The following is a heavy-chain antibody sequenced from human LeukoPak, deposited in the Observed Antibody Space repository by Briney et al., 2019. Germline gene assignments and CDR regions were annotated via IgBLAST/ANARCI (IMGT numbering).Heavy chain of an antibody. CDR3: ARLSGTYSRGGDH. CDR2: ISGSGYAI. J-gene: IGHJ4*02. V-gene: IGHV3-11*01. CDR1: GFTFRDFH. Sequence: GGSLRLSCTASGFTFRDFHMSWIRQAPAKGLDWVSHISGSGYAIHHPGSVKGRFINSRDNAKNSMYLQMNSLRVEDSAVYYCARLSGTYSRGGDHWGQGTLVTVSS. D-gene: IGHD1-26*01.